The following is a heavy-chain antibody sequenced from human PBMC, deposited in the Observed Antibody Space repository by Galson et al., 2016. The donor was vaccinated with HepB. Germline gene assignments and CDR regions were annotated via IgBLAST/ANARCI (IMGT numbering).Heavy chain of an antibody. D-gene: IGHD1-26*01. CDR1: GFTFKNYG. CDR3: VKDIGGSHSGGY. Sequence: SLRLSCAASGFTFKNYGMHWVRQAPGKGLEWVAVISYDGGDNYHADSVKGRVTISRDNPKNTLYLQMNSLRIEDTAVYYCVKDIGGSHSGGYWGRGTLVTVSS. V-gene: IGHV3-30*18. CDR2: ISYDGGDN. J-gene: IGHJ4*02.